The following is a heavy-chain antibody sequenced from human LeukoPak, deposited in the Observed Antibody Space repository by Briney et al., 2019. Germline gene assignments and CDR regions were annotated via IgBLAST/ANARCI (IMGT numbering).Heavy chain of an antibody. Sequence: ASETLSLTCTVSGYSISSGYYWGWIRQSPGKGLEWIGSIYNSGSTYHNPSLKSRVTISVDTSKNQFSLKLSSVTAADTAVYYCARDYVYSSLYYFDYWGQGTLVTVSS. D-gene: IGHD6-19*01. CDR1: GYSISSGYY. V-gene: IGHV4-38-2*02. J-gene: IGHJ4*02. CDR3: ARDYVYSSLYYFDY. CDR2: IYNSGST.